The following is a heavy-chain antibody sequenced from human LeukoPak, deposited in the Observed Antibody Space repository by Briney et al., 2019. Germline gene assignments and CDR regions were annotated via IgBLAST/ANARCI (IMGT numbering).Heavy chain of an antibody. CDR3: ARYDSDNARLDY. CDR1: GGSISSSSNY. V-gene: IGHV4-39*01. D-gene: IGHD3-22*01. J-gene: IGHJ4*02. Sequence: SETLSLTCTVSGGSISSSSNYWGWIRQPPGKGLEWIGSIYYSGSTYYNPSLKSRVTISVDTSKKQFSLKLTSVTAADTAVYYCARYDSDNARLDYWGQGTLVTVSS. CDR2: IYYSGST.